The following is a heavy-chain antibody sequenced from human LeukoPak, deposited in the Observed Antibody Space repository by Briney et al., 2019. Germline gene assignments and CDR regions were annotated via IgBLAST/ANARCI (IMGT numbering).Heavy chain of an antibody. CDR2: INHSGST. CDR3: ARRSHNYSVAAAGTRSYWYFDL. V-gene: IGHV4-34*01. D-gene: IGHD6-13*01. CDR1: GGSFSGYY. Sequence: SETLSLTCAVYGGSFSGYYWSWIRQPPGKGLEWIGEINHSGSTNYNPSLKSRVTISVDTSKNQFSLKLSSVNAADTAVYYCARRSHNYSVAAAGTRSYWYFDLWGRGTLVTVSS. J-gene: IGHJ2*01.